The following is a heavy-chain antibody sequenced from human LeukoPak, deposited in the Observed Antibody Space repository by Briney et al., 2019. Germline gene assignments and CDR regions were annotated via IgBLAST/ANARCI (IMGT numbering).Heavy chain of an antibody. Sequence: PSQTLSLTCTVSGGSISSGGYYWSWIRQHPGKGLEWIGYIYYSGSTYYNPSLKSRVTISVDTSKNQFSLKLSTVTAADTAVYYCARSGASWPFDYWGQGTLVTVSS. CDR2: IYYSGST. D-gene: IGHD7-27*01. J-gene: IGHJ4*02. CDR1: GGSISSGGYY. V-gene: IGHV4-31*03. CDR3: ARSGASWPFDY.